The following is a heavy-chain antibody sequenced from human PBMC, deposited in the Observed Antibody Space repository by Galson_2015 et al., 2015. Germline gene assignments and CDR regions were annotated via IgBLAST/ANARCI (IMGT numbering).Heavy chain of an antibody. CDR1: GLTFSSYA. CDR3: AKDREYFTSSSCYHHFDF. CDR2: IINSGGST. J-gene: IGHJ4*02. D-gene: IGHD2-2*01. Sequence: SLRLSCAASGLTFSSYAMSWVRQAPGKGLEWVSTIINSGGSTYYADSVKGRFTISRDNSKNTLSLQMNSLRAEDTAVYYCAKDREYFTSSSCYHHFDFWGQGTLVTVSS. V-gene: IGHV3-23*01.